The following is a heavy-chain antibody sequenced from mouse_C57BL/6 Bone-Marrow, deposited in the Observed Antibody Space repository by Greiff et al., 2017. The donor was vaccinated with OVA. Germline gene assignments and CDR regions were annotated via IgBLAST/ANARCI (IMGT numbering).Heavy chain of an antibody. D-gene: IGHD2-4*01. Sequence: VQLQQSGAELVMPGASVKLSCKASGYTFTSYWMHWVKQRPGQGLEWIGEIDPSDSYTNYNQKFKGKSTLTVDKSSSTAYMQLSSLTSEDSAVYYCARDRNDYDGAWFAYWGQGTLVTVSA. CDR2: IDPSDSYT. CDR1: GYTFTSYW. J-gene: IGHJ3*01. V-gene: IGHV1-69*01. CDR3: ARDRNDYDGAWFAY.